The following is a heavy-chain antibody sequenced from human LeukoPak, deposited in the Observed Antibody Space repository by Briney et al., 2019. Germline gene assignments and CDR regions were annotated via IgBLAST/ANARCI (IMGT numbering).Heavy chain of an antibody. D-gene: IGHD3-9*01. CDR1: GFTFSNYA. V-gene: IGHV3-23*01. Sequence: GGSLRLSCAVSGFTFSNYAMSWVRQAPGKGLEWVSAISGSGGSTYYADSVKGRFTISRDNSKNTLYLQMNSLRAEDTAVYYCAKEYYDILTGYYPPDYWGQGTLVTVSS. CDR2: ISGSGGST. J-gene: IGHJ4*02. CDR3: AKEYYDILTGYYPPDY.